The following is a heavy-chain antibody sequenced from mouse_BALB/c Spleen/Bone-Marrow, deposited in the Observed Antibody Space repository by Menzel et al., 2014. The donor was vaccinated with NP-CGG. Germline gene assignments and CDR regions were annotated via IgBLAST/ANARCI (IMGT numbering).Heavy chain of an antibody. CDR3: ARGAYDYGGDWFAY. V-gene: IGHV1-14*01. D-gene: IGHD2-4*01. Sequence: VQLQQSGPELVKPGASVKMSCKASGYTFTSYVIHWVKQKPGQGLEWIGYINPYNDGTKYNEKFKGKATLTSDKSSSTAYMELSSLTSEDSAVYYCARGAYDYGGDWFAYWGQGTLVTVSA. CDR2: INPYNDGT. J-gene: IGHJ3*01. CDR1: GYTFTSYV.